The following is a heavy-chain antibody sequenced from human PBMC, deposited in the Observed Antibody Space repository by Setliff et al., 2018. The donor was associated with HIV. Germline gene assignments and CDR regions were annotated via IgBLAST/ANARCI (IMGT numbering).Heavy chain of an antibody. CDR1: GYSFTTYF. Sequence: ASVKVSCKASGYSFTTYFMHWVRQAPGKGLEWMGRVDPEDGETIYAERFRGRISLTVDKSTGTAYMELNRLRSEDTAVYYCGTVRIAGPGDFDFWGQGTLVTVSS. CDR2: VDPEDGET. D-gene: IGHD1-26*01. J-gene: IGHJ4*02. V-gene: IGHV1-69-2*01. CDR3: GTVRIAGPGDFDF.